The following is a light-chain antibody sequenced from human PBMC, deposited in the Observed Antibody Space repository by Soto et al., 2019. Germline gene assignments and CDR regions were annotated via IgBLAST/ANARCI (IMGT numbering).Light chain of an antibody. J-gene: IGKJ2*01. V-gene: IGKV2-24*01. Sequence: DIVLTQTPLSSPVTLGQPASISCRSSQSLVHSDGNTYLSWFHQRPGQPPSLLIDKVSNRFSGVPDRLGGSGARTDFTLEISRVEAEDVGIYFCMQATQYPPYTFGHGTKLEIK. CDR2: KVS. CDR1: QSLVHSDGNTY. CDR3: MQATQYPPYT.